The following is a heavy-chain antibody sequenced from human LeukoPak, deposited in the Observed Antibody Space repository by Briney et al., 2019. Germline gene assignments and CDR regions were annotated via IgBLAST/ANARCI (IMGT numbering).Heavy chain of an antibody. CDR1: GSTFSSYA. CDR3: ARDLGDDSSGYYYVLDY. CDR2: VSSSSTNK. V-gene: IGHV3-21*01. J-gene: IGHJ4*02. D-gene: IGHD3-22*01. Sequence: GGSLRLSCAASGSTFSSYAMNWVRQAPGKGLEWVSSVSSSSTNKFYADSVKGRFTISRDNAKNSLYLQMNSLRAEDTAVYYCARDLGDDSSGYYYVLDYWGQGTLVTVSS.